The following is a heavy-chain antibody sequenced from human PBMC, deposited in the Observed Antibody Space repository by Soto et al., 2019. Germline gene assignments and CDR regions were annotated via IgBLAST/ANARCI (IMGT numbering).Heavy chain of an antibody. Sequence: SETLSLTCTVSGGSISSYYWGWIRQPPGRGLEWIGNIYYSGTSYSYPSLKGRVTMSVDTSKNQFSMRLNSVTAADTAVYYCARHISDYYDSSGYFRDLDYWGQGTLVTVSS. CDR1: GGSISSYY. CDR2: IYYSGTS. D-gene: IGHD3-22*01. CDR3: ARHISDYYDSSGYFRDLDY. J-gene: IGHJ4*02. V-gene: IGHV4-39*01.